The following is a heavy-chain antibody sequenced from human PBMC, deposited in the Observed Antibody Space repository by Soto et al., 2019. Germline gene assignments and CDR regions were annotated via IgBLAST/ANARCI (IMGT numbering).Heavy chain of an antibody. Sequence: ASVKVSCKASGYTFTGYYMHWVRQAPGQGLEWMGWINPNSGDTGYAQKFQGRVTMTRDISIATAYMELSSLRSDDTAIYYCARMETFGSLNWFDPWGQGTLVTVSS. J-gene: IGHJ5*01. CDR2: INPNSGDT. CDR3: ARMETFGSLNWFDP. V-gene: IGHV1-2*02. D-gene: IGHD3-16*01. CDR1: GYTFTGYY.